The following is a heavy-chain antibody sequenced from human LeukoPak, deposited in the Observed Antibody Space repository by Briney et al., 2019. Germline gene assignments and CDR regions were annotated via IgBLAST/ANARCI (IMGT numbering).Heavy chain of an antibody. CDR2: ISWNSGSI. CDR1: GFTFDDYA. V-gene: IGHV3-9*01. Sequence: GGSLRLSCAASGFTFDDYAMHWVRQAPGKGLEWVSGISWNSGSIGYADSVKGRFTISRDNAKNSLYLQMNSLRAEDTALYYRAKFGSDSDYWGQGTLVTVSS. D-gene: IGHD1-14*01. J-gene: IGHJ4*02. CDR3: AKFGSDSDY.